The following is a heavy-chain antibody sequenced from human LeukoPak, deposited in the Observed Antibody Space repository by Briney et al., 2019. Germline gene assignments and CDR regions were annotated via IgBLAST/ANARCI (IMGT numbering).Heavy chain of an antibody. V-gene: IGHV1-46*01. CDR3: ARVAKPRESYCGGDCYRRAFDY. D-gene: IGHD2-21*02. J-gene: IGHJ4*02. CDR2: INPSGGST. CDR1: GYIFTSYY. Sequence: ASVKVSCKASGYIFTSYYMHWVRQAPGQGLEWMGIINPSGGSTSYAQKFQGRVTMTRDMSTSTVYMELSSLRSEDTAVYYCARVAKPRESYCGGDCYRRAFDYWGQGTLVTVSS.